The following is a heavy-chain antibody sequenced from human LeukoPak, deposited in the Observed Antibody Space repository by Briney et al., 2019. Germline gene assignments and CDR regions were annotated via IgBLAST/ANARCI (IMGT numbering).Heavy chain of an antibody. V-gene: IGHV3-11*01. D-gene: IGHD1-26*01. Sequence: GGSLKLSCAASGFIFRDYYMSGIRQAPGKGLEWGSYISSNGSTIYYADSVKGRFTISSDNAKNSLYLQMNSLRAEDTAVYYCARAGRVGALLYYFDYWGQGTLVTVSS. J-gene: IGHJ4*02. CDR2: ISSNGSTI. CDR1: GFIFRDYY. CDR3: ARAGRVGALLYYFDY.